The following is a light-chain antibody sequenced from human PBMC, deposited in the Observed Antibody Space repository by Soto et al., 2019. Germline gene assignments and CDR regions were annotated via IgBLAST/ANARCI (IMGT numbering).Light chain of an antibody. Sequence: EIVMTQSPATLSVSPGERATLSCRASQSVSSDLAWYQQKPGQAPRLLIYDASTRATGIPVRFSGSGSGTEFTLTISSLQSEDFAIYSCQQYNKWPPLTFGGGTKVEI. CDR3: QQYNKWPPLT. CDR1: QSVSSD. V-gene: IGKV3-15*01. J-gene: IGKJ4*01. CDR2: DAS.